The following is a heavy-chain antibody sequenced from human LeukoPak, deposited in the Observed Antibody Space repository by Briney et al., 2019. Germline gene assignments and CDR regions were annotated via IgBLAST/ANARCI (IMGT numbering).Heavy chain of an antibody. CDR3: AKDCRWFGELLYD. CDR1: GFTFSSYG. D-gene: IGHD3-10*01. Sequence: GGSLRLSCAASGFTFSSYGMHWVRQAPGKGLEWVAFTRYDGSNKYYADSVKGRFTISRDNSKNTLYLQMNSLRAEDTAVYYCAKDCRWFGELLYDWGQGTLVTVSS. CDR2: TRYDGSNK. V-gene: IGHV3-30*02. J-gene: IGHJ4*02.